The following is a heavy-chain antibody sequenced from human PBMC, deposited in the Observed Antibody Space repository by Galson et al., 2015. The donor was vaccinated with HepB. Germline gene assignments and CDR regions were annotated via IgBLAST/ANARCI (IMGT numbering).Heavy chain of an antibody. CDR1: GYSFTSYW. Sequence: QSGAEVKKPGESLKISCKGSGYSFTSYWIGWVRQMPGKGLEWMGIIYPGDSDTRYSPSFQGQVTISADKSISTAYLQWSSLKASDTAMYYCARPSMNPYDFWSGWDYWGQGTLVTVSS. D-gene: IGHD3-3*01. CDR3: ARPSMNPYDFWSGWDY. J-gene: IGHJ4*02. V-gene: IGHV5-51*01. CDR2: IYPGDSDT.